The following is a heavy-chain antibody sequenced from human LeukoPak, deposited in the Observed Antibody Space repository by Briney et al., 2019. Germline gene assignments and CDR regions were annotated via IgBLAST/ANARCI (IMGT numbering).Heavy chain of an antibody. Sequence: SETLSLTCAVYGGSFSGYYWSWIRQPPGKGLEWIGEINHSGSTNYNPSLKSRVTISVDTSKNQFSLKLSSVTAADTAVYYCARREKQLVRRGYFPHWGQGTLVTVSS. CDR2: INHSGST. V-gene: IGHV4-34*01. J-gene: IGHJ1*01. CDR1: GGSFSGYY. D-gene: IGHD6-13*01. CDR3: ARREKQLVRRGYFPH.